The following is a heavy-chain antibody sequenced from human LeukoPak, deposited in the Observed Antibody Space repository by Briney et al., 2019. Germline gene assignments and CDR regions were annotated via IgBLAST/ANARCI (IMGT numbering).Heavy chain of an antibody. Sequence: SETLSLTCAVYGGSFSGYYWSWIRQPPGKGLEWIGEINHSGSTNYNPSLKSRVTISVDTSKNQFSLKLSSVTAADTAVYYCARGGGRIAARHRWFDPWGQGTRVTVSS. D-gene: IGHD6-6*01. V-gene: IGHV4-34*01. CDR2: INHSGST. J-gene: IGHJ5*02. CDR3: ARGGGRIAARHRWFDP. CDR1: GGSFSGYY.